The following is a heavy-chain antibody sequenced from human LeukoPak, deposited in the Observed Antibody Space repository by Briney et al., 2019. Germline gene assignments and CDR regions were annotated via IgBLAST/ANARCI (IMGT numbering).Heavy chain of an antibody. Sequence: PSETLSLTCAVYGGSFSGYYWSWIRQPPGKGLEGIGEINHSGRTNYNPSLKSRVTISVDTSKNQFSLKLSSVTAADTAVYYCARISYNWNYGDYWGQGTLVTVSS. CDR2: INHSGRT. V-gene: IGHV4-34*01. J-gene: IGHJ4*02. CDR1: GGSFSGYY. D-gene: IGHD1-7*01. CDR3: ARISYNWNYGDY.